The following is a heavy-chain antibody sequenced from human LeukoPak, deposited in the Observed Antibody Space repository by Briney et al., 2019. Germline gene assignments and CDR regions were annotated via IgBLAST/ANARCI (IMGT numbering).Heavy chain of an antibody. J-gene: IGHJ5*02. D-gene: IGHD6-13*01. V-gene: IGHV3-7*01. Sequence: PGGSLRLSCAASGFTFSSYAMSWVRQAPGKGLEWVANIKQDGSEKYYVDSVKGRFTISRDNAKNSLYLQMNSLRAEDTAVYYCARFIAAAGTCWFDPWGQGTLVTVSS. CDR2: IKQDGSEK. CDR3: ARFIAAAGTCWFDP. CDR1: GFTFSSYA.